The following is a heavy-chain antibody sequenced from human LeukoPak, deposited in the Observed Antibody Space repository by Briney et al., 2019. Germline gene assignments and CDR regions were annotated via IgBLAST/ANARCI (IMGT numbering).Heavy chain of an antibody. D-gene: IGHD2-15*01. CDR1: GFTFSSYS. CDR3: ARHSGGSCPDSPLD. Sequence: PGGSLGLSCAASGFTFSSYSMNWVRQAPGKGLEWVSYISSSSSTIYYADSVKGRFTISRDNAKNSLYLQMNSLRDEDTAVYYCARHSGGSCPDSPLDWGQGTLVTVSS. J-gene: IGHJ4*02. CDR2: ISSSSSTI. V-gene: IGHV3-48*02.